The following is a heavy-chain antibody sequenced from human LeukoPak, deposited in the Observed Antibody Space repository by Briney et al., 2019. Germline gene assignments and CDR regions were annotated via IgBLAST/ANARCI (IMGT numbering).Heavy chain of an antibody. CDR1: GGSISSYY. CDR2: IYYSGST. Sequence: PSETLSLTCTVSGGSISSYYWSWIRQPPGKGLEWIGYIYYSGSTNYNPSLKSRVTISVDTSKNQFSLKLSSVTAADTAVYYCARVPITMVRGVITTIDYWGQGTMVTVSS. J-gene: IGHJ3*01. CDR3: ARVPITMVRGVITTIDY. D-gene: IGHD3-10*01. V-gene: IGHV4-59*01.